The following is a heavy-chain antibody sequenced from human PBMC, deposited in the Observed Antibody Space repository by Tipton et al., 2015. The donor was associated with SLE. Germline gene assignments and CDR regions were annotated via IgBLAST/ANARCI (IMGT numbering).Heavy chain of an antibody. CDR1: GFTFSGSA. D-gene: IGHD1-26*01. V-gene: IGHV3-73*01. CDR3: TLLPPGAFDI. Sequence: SLRLSCAASGFTFSGSAMHWVRQASGKGLEWVGRIRSKANSYATAYAASVKGRFTISRDDSKNTAYLQMNSLKTEDTAVYYCTLLPPGAFDILGQGTMVTVSS. J-gene: IGHJ3*02. CDR2: IRSKANSYAT.